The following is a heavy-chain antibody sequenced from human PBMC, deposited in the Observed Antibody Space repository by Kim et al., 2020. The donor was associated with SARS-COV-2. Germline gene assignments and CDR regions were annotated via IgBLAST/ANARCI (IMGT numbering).Heavy chain of an antibody. CDR1: GFTFSRYG. Sequence: GGSLRLSCAASGFTFSRYGMHWVRQAPGKGLEWVAIIWYDGSNKYYADSVKGRFTISRDNSKKTLYLQMNSLRAEDTAVYYCAKIEEQYIGDLNPFDYWG. V-gene: IGHV3-33*06. J-gene: IGHJ4*01. CDR3: AKIEEQYIGDLNPFDY. CDR2: IWYDGSNK. D-gene: IGHD5-12*01.